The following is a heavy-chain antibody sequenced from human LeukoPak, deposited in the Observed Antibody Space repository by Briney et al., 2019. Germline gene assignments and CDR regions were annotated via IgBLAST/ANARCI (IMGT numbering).Heavy chain of an antibody. CDR2: IRYDGSSK. J-gene: IGHJ4*02. V-gene: IGHV3-30*02. CDR1: GFTSSSYG. D-gene: IGHD2-2*01. CDR3: AKDQAPQDIVVVPAY. Sequence: GGSLRLSCAASGFTSSSYGMHWVRQAPGKGLEWVAFIRYDGSSKYYADSVKGRFTISRDNSKNTLYLQMNSLRAEDTAVYYCAKDQAPQDIVVVPAYWGQGTLVTVSS.